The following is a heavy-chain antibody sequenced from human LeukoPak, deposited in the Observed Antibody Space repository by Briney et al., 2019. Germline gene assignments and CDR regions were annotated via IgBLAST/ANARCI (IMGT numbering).Heavy chain of an antibody. CDR3: TTNDAFDI. J-gene: IGHJ3*02. V-gene: IGHV3-15*01. Sequence: GGSLRLSCAASGFTSNDAWMNWVRQAPGKGLEWVGRIKSEAGGGTTDYAAPVKARFSISRDDSQNTLYLQMNNLKMEDTAVYYCTTNDAFDIWGQGTMVTVFS. CDR2: IKSEAGGGTT. CDR1: GFTSNDAW.